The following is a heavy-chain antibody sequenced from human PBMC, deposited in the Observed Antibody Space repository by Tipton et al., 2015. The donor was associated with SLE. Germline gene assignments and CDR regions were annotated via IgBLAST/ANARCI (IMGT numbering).Heavy chain of an antibody. V-gene: IGHV3-66*03. CDR1: GFAVRSYY. CDR2: IYNIGDT. D-gene: IGHD3-10*01. CDR3: ARDRGPSLWYGEEQRYSPMVV. Sequence: SLRLSCAASGFAVRSYYMSWVRLAPGKGLEWVSVIYNIGDTYYADSVKGRFTISRDNSRNTVYLQMNNLRSEDKAGYYWARDRGPSLWYGEEQRYSPMVVWCQGTTFSVSS. J-gene: IGHJ6*02.